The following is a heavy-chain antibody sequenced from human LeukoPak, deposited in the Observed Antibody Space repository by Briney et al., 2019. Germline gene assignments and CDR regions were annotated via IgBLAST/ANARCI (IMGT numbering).Heavy chain of an antibody. CDR3: ARGKEVITMLRGLKPGYYFDY. V-gene: IGHV4-34*01. CDR1: GESFSGYN. CDR2: INHSGST. Sequence: SETLSLTCAVYGESFSGYNWTWVRQPPGKGLEWIGEINHSGSTNYNPSLKSRVTISVDTSKNQFSLKLNSVTAADTAVYYCARGKEVITMLRGLKPGYYFDYWGQGTLVTVSS. J-gene: IGHJ4*02. D-gene: IGHD3-10*01.